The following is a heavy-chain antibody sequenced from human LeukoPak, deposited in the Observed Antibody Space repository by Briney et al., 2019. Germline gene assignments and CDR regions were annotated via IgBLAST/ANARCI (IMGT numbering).Heavy chain of an antibody. CDR1: GGTFSSYA. J-gene: IGHJ4*02. D-gene: IGHD3-10*01. Sequence: ASVKVSCKASGGTFSSYAISWVRQATGQGLEWMGWMNPNSGSTGYAQKFQGRVTMTRNTSISTAYMELSSLRSEDTAVYYCARGFRRITMVRGANAPYYFDYWGQGTLVTVSS. CDR3: ARGFRRITMVRGANAPYYFDY. V-gene: IGHV1-8*02. CDR2: MNPNSGST.